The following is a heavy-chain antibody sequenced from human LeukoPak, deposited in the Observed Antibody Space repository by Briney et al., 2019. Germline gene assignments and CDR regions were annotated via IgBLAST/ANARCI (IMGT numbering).Heavy chain of an antibody. Sequence: GGSLRLSCAASGFTFSSYSMNWVRQAPGKGLEWVSFIRSSSSDIYYADSVKGRFTISRDNAKNSLYLQMDSLRAEDTALYYCAKDRRGYSYGPVDHWGQGTLVTVSS. D-gene: IGHD5-18*01. J-gene: IGHJ4*02. CDR3: AKDRRGYSYGPVDH. CDR2: IRSSSSDI. V-gene: IGHV3-21*04. CDR1: GFTFSSYS.